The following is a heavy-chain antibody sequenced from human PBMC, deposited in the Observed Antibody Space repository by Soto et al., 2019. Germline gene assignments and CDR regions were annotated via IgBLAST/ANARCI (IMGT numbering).Heavy chain of an antibody. Sequence: QVQLVQSGAEVKKPGASVKVSCKASGYTFTSYGITWVRQAPGQGLEWMGWISAYNGNTNYAQKLQGRVTMTTDTSTSTAYMELRSLRSDDTAVYYCARGWLVVPQNYYYGMDVWGQGTTVTVSS. CDR1: GYTFTSYG. CDR3: ARGWLVVPQNYYYGMDV. D-gene: IGHD6-19*01. CDR2: ISAYNGNT. J-gene: IGHJ6*02. V-gene: IGHV1-18*01.